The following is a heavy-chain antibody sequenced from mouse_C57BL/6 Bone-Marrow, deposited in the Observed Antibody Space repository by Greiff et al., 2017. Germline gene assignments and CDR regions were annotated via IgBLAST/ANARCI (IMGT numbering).Heavy chain of an antibody. CDR3: TRCRRRYYYAMDY. CDR2: IDPETGGT. Sequence: QVQLQQSGAELVRPGASVTLSCKASGYTFTDYEMHWVKQTPVHGLEWIGAIDPETGGTAYNQKFKGKAILTADKSSSTAYMALRSLTSEDSAVYYCTRCRRRYYYAMDYWGQGTSVTVSS. J-gene: IGHJ4*01. CDR1: GYTFTDYE. V-gene: IGHV1-15*01.